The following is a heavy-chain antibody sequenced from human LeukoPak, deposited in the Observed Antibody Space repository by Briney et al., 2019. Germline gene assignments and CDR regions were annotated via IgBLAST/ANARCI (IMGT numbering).Heavy chain of an antibody. D-gene: IGHD5-24*01. CDR2: IKQDGSKK. Sequence: GGSLRLSCAASGFTFSSYSMNWVRQAPGKGLEWVANIKQDGSKKSYVDSVKGRFTISRDNAKNSLYLQMNSLRAEDTAIYYCTRVGYIDEGIDHWGQGTLVTVSS. CDR3: TRVGYIDEGIDH. CDR1: GFTFSSYS. V-gene: IGHV3-7*04. J-gene: IGHJ4*02.